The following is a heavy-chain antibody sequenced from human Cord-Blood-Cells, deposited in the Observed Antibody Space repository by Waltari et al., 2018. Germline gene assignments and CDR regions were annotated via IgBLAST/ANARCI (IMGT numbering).Heavy chain of an antibody. CDR2: INHSGST. J-gene: IGHJ2*01. Sequence: QVQLQQWGAGLLKPSETLSLTCAVYGGSFSGYYWSWIRQPPGKGLEWIGEINHSGSTDYNPSLKSRVTISVDTSKNQFSLKLSSVTAADTAVYYCARDLRFLEWLPLNWYFDLWGRGTLVTVSS. CDR1: GGSFSGYY. D-gene: IGHD3-3*01. V-gene: IGHV4-34*01. CDR3: ARDLRFLEWLPLNWYFDL.